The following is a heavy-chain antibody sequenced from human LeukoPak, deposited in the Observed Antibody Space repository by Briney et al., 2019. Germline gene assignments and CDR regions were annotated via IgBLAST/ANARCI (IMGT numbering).Heavy chain of an antibody. CDR2: INGDGSST. J-gene: IGHJ4*02. Sequence: GGSLRLSCAASGFTFSSYWMHWVRQAPGKGLVWVSRINGDGSSTNYADSVKGRFTISRDNSKNTLYLQMNSLRAEDTAVYYCAMGFLYYDPMRGKWGQGTLVTVSS. CDR1: GFTFSSYW. CDR3: AMGFLYYDPMRGK. D-gene: IGHD3-3*01. V-gene: IGHV3-74*01.